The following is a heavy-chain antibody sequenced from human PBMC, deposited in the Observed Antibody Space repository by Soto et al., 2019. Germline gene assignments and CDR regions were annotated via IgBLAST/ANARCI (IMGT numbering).Heavy chain of an antibody. CDR2: INHSGST. D-gene: IGHD2-2*01. Sequence: QLQLQQWGAGLLKPSETLALPCAVYGGSFSGYYWSWIRQPPGKGLEWIGEINHSGSTNYNQSLKSRVTRSVGTSEDQFYLKLSSVTAADTAVYDCAGAKRGEPERKIVVVPAAKYYFDYWGQGTLVTVAS. J-gene: IGHJ4*02. CDR1: GGSFSGYY. V-gene: IGHV4-34*01. CDR3: AGAKRGEPERKIVVVPAAKYYFDY.